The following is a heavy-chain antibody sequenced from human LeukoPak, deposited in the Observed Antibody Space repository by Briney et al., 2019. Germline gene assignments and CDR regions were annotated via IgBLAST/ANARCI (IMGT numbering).Heavy chain of an antibody. CDR3: ARGLRPLCRSTSCYAGEAY. Sequence: ASVKVSCKASGYTFTSYGISWVRQAPGQGLEWMGWISAYNGNTNYAQKLQGRVTMTTDTSTSTAYMELRSLRSDDTAVYYCARGLRPLCRSTSCYAGEAYWGQGTLVTGSS. CDR2: ISAYNGNT. J-gene: IGHJ4*02. V-gene: IGHV1-18*01. CDR1: GYTFTSYG. D-gene: IGHD2-2*01.